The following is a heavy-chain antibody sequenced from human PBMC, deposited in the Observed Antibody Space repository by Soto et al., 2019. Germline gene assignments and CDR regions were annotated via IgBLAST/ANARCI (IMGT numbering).Heavy chain of an antibody. Sequence: SETLSLTCAVYGGSFSGYYWSWIRQPPGKGLEWIGEINHSGSTNYNPSLKSRVTISVDTSKNQFSLQLSSVTAADTAVYYCARSIVVVPAARGEGDYWGQGTLVTVSS. V-gene: IGHV4-34*01. J-gene: IGHJ4*02. CDR3: ARSIVVVPAARGEGDY. CDR2: INHSGST. D-gene: IGHD2-2*01. CDR1: GGSFSGYY.